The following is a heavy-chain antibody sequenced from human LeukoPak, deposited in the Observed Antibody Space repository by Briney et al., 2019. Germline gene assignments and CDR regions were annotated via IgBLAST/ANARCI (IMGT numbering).Heavy chain of an antibody. CDR2: ISYSGIT. CDR3: ARVVAGATPFFDY. J-gene: IGHJ4*02. Sequence: SETLSLTCTVSGGSISNHYWTWIRQPPGKGLEWIGYISYSGITNYNPSLKSRVTISVDMSKNQFPLKLTSVTAADTAVYYCARVVAGATPFFDYWGQGTLVTVSS. V-gene: IGHV4-59*11. D-gene: IGHD2-2*01. CDR1: GGSISNHY.